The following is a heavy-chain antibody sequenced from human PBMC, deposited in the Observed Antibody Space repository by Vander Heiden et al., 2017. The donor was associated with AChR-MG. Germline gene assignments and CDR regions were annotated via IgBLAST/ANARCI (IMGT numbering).Heavy chain of an antibody. J-gene: IGHJ4*02. CDR1: GFTFTTDG. Sequence: QVRLVESGGGVGQPGGSLRPYCIASGFTFTTDGMHWVRQAPGKGLGWLATIWSDGNNKYFADSVKGRFTISRDNPKNTLFLQMNSLRDEDTALYYCARREASGTIDYWGQGTLVTVSS. V-gene: IGHV3-33*01. CDR2: IWSDGNNK. CDR3: ARREASGTIDY. D-gene: IGHD1-1*01.